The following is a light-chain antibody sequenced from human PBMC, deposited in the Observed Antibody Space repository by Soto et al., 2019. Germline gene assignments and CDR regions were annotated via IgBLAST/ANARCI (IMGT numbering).Light chain of an antibody. CDR1: GGDVRDSNY. CDR2: EVT. V-gene: IGLV2-8*02. CDR3: LAGNNNRV. J-gene: IGLJ1*01. Sequence: QPVLTQPPSASRSPGQSVTVSCTGIGGDVRDSNYVSWYQQHPGKAPKLIIYEVTMRPSGVPDRFSGSKSGNTASLTVSGLQAEDEADYYCLAGNNNRVFGSGTKLTVL.